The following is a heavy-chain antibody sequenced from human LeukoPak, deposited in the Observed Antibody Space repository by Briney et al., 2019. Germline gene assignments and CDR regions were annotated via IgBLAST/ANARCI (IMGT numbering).Heavy chain of an antibody. J-gene: IGHJ5*02. Sequence: SETLSLTCTVSGGSISSYYWSWIRQPPGKGLEWIGYIYYSGSTNYNPSLKSRVTISVDTSKNQFSLKLSSVTAADTAVYYCARGYLGVDPWGQGTLVTVSS. D-gene: IGHD1-14*01. CDR1: GGSISSYY. CDR3: ARGYLGVDP. CDR2: IYYSGST. V-gene: IGHV4-59*12.